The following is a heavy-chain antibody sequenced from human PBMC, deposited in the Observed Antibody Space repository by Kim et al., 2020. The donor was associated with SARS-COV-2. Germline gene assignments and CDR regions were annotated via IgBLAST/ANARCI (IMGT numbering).Heavy chain of an antibody. Sequence: GGSLRLSCAASGFTFSSYAMHWVRQAPGKGLEWVAVISYDGSDKYYADSVKGRFTISRDNSKNTLYLQMNSLRAEDTAVYYCARVGARYCSSTSCYVSSGRDYWGQGTLVTVSS. D-gene: IGHD2-2*01. V-gene: IGHV3-30*04. CDR3: ARVGARYCSSTSCYVSSGRDY. J-gene: IGHJ4*02. CDR2: ISYDGSDK. CDR1: GFTFSSYA.